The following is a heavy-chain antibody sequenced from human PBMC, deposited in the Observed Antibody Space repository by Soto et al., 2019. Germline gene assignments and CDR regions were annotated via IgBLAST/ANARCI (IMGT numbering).Heavy chain of an antibody. CDR2: IYYSGST. CDR3: ASYGRGTYYYGYYFHH. Sequence: SETLSLTCTVSGGSISSGGYYWSWIRQHPGKGLEWIGYIYYSGSTYYNPSLKSRVTISLDTSKNQFSLKLSSVTAADAAVYYCASYGRGTYYYGYYFHHWGQGTPVTVSS. J-gene: IGHJ4*02. CDR1: GGSISSGGYY. D-gene: IGHD3-10*01. V-gene: IGHV4-31*03.